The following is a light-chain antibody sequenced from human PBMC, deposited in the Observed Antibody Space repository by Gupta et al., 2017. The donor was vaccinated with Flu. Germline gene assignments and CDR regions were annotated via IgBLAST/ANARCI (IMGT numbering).Light chain of an antibody. CDR3: DSRDSSTNHLRM. CDR2: GKN. V-gene: IGLV3-19*01. Sequence: SSELTQDPAVSVALGQTVRITCQGDSLRSYYANWYQQKPGQAPVLVIYGKNNRPSGTPDRFSGSSSGNTASLTITGAQAEDEAAYYCDSRDSSTNHLRMFGGGTKLTVL. J-gene: IGLJ3*02. CDR1: SLRSYY.